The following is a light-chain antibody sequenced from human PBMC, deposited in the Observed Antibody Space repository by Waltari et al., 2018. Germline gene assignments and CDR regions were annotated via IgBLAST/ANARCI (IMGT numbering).Light chain of an antibody. CDR1: QDVSTW. CDR3: QQTDRFPLT. V-gene: IGKV1-12*01. CDR2: GAS. J-gene: IGKJ4*01. Sequence: DIQMTQSPPSVSASVGDRVTISCRASQDVSTWLAWYQQKPGKAPNLLMYGASTLQSGVPLRFSGSGSGTDFTLTINGLQPEDFASYYCQQTDRFPLTFGGGTKVELK.